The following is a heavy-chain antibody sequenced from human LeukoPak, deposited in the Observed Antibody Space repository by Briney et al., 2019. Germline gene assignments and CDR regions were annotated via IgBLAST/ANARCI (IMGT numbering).Heavy chain of an antibody. CDR3: ARLMRYYDSSGYSAFFDY. V-gene: IGHV4-59*08. J-gene: IGHJ4*02. CDR1: GGSISDYS. Sequence: SETLSLTCTVSGGSISDYSWSWIRQPPGKGLEWIGYIYYSGSTNYNPSLKSRVTISVDTSRNQFSLKLSSVTAADTAVYYCARLMRYYDSSGYSAFFDYWGQGTLVTVSS. CDR2: IYYSGST. D-gene: IGHD3-22*01.